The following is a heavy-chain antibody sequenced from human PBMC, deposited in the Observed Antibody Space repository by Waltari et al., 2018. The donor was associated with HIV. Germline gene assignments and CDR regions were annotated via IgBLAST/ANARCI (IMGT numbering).Heavy chain of an antibody. V-gene: IGHV1-2*02. D-gene: IGHD3-22*01. CDR1: GYTFTDYY. J-gene: IGHJ4*02. CDR2: INPKSGNT. CDR3: ARDLIFYYDTSDYYPFDY. Sequence: QVQLVQSGAEVKKPGASVKVSCKASGYTFTDYYMHWVRQAPGQGLEWLGWINPKSGNTSYAQNIQGRVSMTRETSIRTAYMELSRLRSDDTAVYYCARDLIFYYDTSDYYPFDYWGQGTLVTVSS.